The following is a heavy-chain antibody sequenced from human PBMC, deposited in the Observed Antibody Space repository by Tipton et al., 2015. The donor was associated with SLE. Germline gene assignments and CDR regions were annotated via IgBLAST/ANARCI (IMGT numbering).Heavy chain of an antibody. CDR1: GGSFSGYY. Sequence: LRLSCAVYGGSFSGYYWNWIRQPPGKGLEWIGEINHSGGTNYNPSLKSRVTISVDTSKNQFSLKLSSVTAADTAVYYCARGIAVAGSFDYWGQGSLVTVSS. CDR3: ARGIAVAGSFDY. CDR2: INHSGGT. J-gene: IGHJ4*02. V-gene: IGHV4-34*01. D-gene: IGHD6-19*01.